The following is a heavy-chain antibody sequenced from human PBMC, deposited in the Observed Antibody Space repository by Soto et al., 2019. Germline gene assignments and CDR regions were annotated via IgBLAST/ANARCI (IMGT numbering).Heavy chain of an antibody. V-gene: IGHV1-69*13. CDR1: GGTFSSYA. Sequence: SVKVSCKASGGTFSSYAISWVRQAPGQGLEWMGGIIPIFGTANYAQKCQGRVTITADESTSTAYMELSSLRSEDTAVYYCARSGSSGSYYHQFDYWGQGTLVTVSS. CDR2: IIPIFGTA. CDR3: ARSGSSGSYYHQFDY. D-gene: IGHD3-10*01. J-gene: IGHJ4*02.